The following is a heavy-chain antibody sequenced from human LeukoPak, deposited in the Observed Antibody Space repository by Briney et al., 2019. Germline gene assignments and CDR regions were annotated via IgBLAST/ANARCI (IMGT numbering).Heavy chain of an antibody. V-gene: IGHV3-72*01. CDR3: ARNFYHDTTYYFDF. CDR1: GFTFSDYY. J-gene: IGHJ4*02. CDR2: SRNKANSYTT. D-gene: IGHD3-16*01. Sequence: PGGSLRLSCAASGFTFSDYYMNWVRQAPGKGLEWVGRSRNKANSYTTEYAASVKGRFTISRDDSRSSLYLQMNSLQTEDSAVYFCARNFYHDTTYYFDFWGQGTLVTVSS.